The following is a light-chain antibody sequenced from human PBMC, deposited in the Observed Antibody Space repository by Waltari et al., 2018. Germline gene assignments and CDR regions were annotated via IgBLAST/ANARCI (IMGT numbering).Light chain of an antibody. CDR2: YKSESDK. CDR1: SGINVATYR. Sequence: QAVLTQPSSLSASPGASASLTCTFRSGINVATYRIHWYQQQPGSPPQYPLRYKSESDKQQGSGVPSRFSGSKDASANSGILLISGLQSEDEADYYCMIWHSSTWVFGGGTKLTVL. J-gene: IGLJ3*02. V-gene: IGLV5-45*02. CDR3: MIWHSSTWV.